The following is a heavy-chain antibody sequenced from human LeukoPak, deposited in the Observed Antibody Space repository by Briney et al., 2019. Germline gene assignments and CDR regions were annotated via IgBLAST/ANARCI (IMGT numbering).Heavy chain of an antibody. J-gene: IGHJ3*02. Sequence: GGSLRLSCAASGFTFSSHSMNWVRQAPGKGLEWVSHISSSGSSMYYADSAKGRFIISRDNARNSLSLQMNSLRDEDTALYYCARDVFYGFDIWGLGTVVTVSS. CDR2: ISSSGSSM. CDR3: ARDVFYGFDI. D-gene: IGHD3-16*01. CDR1: GFTFSSHS. V-gene: IGHV3-48*02.